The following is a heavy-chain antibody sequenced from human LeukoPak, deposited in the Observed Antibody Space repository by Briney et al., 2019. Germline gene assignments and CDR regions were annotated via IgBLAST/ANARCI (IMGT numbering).Heavy chain of an antibody. CDR2: ISTSSSPI. D-gene: IGHD3-10*02. CDR3: AELGITMIGGV. Sequence: PGGSLRLSCAASGFTFSSYSMNWVRQGPGKGLEWVSYISTSSSPIYYADSVKGRFTISRDNAKNSLYLQMNSLRAEDTAVYYCAELGITMIGGVWGKGTTVTISS. J-gene: IGHJ6*04. V-gene: IGHV3-21*05. CDR1: GFTFSSYS.